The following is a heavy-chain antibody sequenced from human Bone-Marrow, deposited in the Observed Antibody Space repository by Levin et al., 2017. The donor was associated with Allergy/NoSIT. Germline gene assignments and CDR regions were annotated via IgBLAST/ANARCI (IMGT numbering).Heavy chain of an antibody. V-gene: IGHV1-69*13. CDR3: TRSNCGGYCYSPFDS. Sequence: SVKVSCKVSGDTFMNDAFSWVRQAPGQGLEWLGGIMPVFGTPDYAQNFQDRITMTADESTTTVFLELSRLRSDDTAVYYCTRSNCGGYCYSPFDSWGQGTLVSVSP. CDR2: IMPVFGTP. J-gene: IGHJ5*01. CDR1: GDTFMNDA. D-gene: IGHD2-21*02.